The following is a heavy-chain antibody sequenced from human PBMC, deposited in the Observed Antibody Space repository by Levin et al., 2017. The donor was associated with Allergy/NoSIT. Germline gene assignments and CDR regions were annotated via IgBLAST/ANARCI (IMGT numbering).Heavy chain of an antibody. CDR2: ISWNSGSI. CDR3: ARDNNGLPDAFDM. Sequence: SCAASGFTFDDYAMHWVRQAPGKGLEWVSGISWNSGSIGYADSVKGRFSISRDNAKNSLYLQMNSLRTEDTALYYWARDNNGLPDAFDMWGQGTMVIVSS. V-gene: IGHV3-9*01. CDR1: GFTFDDYA. D-gene: IGHD1-1*01. J-gene: IGHJ3*02.